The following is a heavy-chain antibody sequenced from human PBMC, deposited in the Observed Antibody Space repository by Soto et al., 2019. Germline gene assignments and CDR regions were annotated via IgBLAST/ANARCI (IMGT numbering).Heavy chain of an antibody. J-gene: IGHJ4*02. D-gene: IGHD2-8*01. Sequence: PGRALSLLCAISGDSVSSNSAAWNWIRQSPSRGLEWLGRTYYRSKWYNDYAVSVKSRITINPDTSKNQFSLQLNSVTPEDTAVYYCARSCPRTNGVCPIVWAQGTLVTAPQ. CDR2: TYYRSKWYN. CDR3: ARSCPRTNGVCPIV. V-gene: IGHV6-1*01. CDR1: GDSVSSNSAA.